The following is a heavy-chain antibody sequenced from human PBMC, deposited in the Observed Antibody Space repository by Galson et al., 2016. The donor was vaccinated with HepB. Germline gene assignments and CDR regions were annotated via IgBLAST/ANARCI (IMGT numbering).Heavy chain of an antibody. CDR2: ISGTDGAT. CDR1: RFTFSRSS. V-gene: IGHV3-23*01. Sequence: SLRLSCAASRFTFSRSSMTWFRQAPGKGLEWVSTISGTDGATSYTESAKGRFTISRDNSEKTLFLQMSSLRAEDTGVYYCANLSWTDGHSYYGVDVWGQGTTVTVSS. J-gene: IGHJ6*02. D-gene: IGHD3/OR15-3a*01. CDR3: ANLSWTDGHSYYGVDV.